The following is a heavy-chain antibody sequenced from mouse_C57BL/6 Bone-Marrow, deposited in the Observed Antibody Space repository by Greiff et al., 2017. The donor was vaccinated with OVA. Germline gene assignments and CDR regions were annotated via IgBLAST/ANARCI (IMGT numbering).Heavy chain of an antibody. V-gene: IGHV1-5*01. CDR1: GYTFTSYW. CDR3: TAHYYGSSDVLDV. CDR2: IYPGNSDT. D-gene: IGHD1-1*01. Sequence: VQLKQSGTVLARPGASVKMSCKTSGYTFTSYWMHWVKQRPGQGLEWIGAIYPGNSDTSYNQKFKGKAKLTAVPSASTAYMELSSLTNEDSAVYYCTAHYYGSSDVLDVWGTGTTVTVSS. J-gene: IGHJ1*03.